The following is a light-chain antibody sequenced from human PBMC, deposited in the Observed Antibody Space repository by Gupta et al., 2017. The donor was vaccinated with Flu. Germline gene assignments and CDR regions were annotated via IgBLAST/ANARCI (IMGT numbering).Light chain of an antibody. Sequence: DIQMTQSPSTLSASVGDRVSITCRASQSISGWLAWYQQKPGRAPKLRISKASSLESGVPSRFSGSGSGTDFTLTISDPQPDDLAVYYCQHYYSSPLAFGGGTKVEIK. CDR1: QSISGW. V-gene: IGKV1-5*03. J-gene: IGKJ4*01. CDR2: KAS. CDR3: QHYYSSPLA.